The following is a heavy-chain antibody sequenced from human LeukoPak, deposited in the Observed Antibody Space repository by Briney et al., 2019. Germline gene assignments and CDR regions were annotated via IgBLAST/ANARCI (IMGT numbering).Heavy chain of an antibody. CDR3: ARMGIAVAGTAFIFDY. CDR2: IIPIFGTA. D-gene: IGHD6-19*01. Sequence: SVKVSCKASGGTFSSYAISWVRQAPGQGLEWMGRIIPIFGTANYAQKFQGRVTITTDESTSTACMELSSLRSEDTAVYYCARMGIAVAGTAFIFDYWGQGTLVTVSS. J-gene: IGHJ4*02. CDR1: GGTFSSYA. V-gene: IGHV1-69*05.